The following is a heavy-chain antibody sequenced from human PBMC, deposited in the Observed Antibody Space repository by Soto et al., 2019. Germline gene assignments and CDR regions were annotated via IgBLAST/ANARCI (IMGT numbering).Heavy chain of an antibody. V-gene: IGHV3-33*01. J-gene: IGHJ4*02. CDR2: IWYDGSNK. D-gene: IGHD3-22*01. CDR1: GFTFSSYG. CDR3: ARALYYYDSSGPLGY. Sequence: GGSLRLSCAASGFTFSSYGMHWVRQAPGKGLEWVAVIWYDGSNKYYADSVRGRFTISRDNSKNTLYLQMNSLRAEDTAVYYCARALYYYDSSGPLGYWGQGTLVTVSS.